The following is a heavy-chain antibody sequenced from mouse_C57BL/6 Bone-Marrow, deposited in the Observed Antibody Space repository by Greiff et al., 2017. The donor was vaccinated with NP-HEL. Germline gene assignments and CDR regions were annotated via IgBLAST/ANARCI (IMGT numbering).Heavy chain of an antibody. CDR2: IYPRSGNT. J-gene: IGHJ2*01. CDR3: ARPWYGSSYVDY. CDR1: GYTFTSYG. D-gene: IGHD1-1*01. V-gene: IGHV1-81*01. Sequence: QVQLQQSGAELARPGASVKLSCKASGYTFTSYGISWVKQRTGQGLEWIGEIYPRSGNTYYNEKFKGKATLTADKSSSTAYMELRSLTSEDSAVYFCARPWYGSSYVDYWGQGTTLTVSS.